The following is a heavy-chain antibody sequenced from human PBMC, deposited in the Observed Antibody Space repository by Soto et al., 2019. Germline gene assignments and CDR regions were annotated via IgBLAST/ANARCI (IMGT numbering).Heavy chain of an antibody. D-gene: IGHD2-21*02. CDR1: GFTFSNYA. CDR3: AKYIGGGGYWYDY. V-gene: IGHV3-23*01. J-gene: IGHJ4*02. Sequence: PGGSLRLSCAASGFTFSNYAMSWVRQAPGKGLEWVSVVSGSGDTTYYADSVKGRFTISRDNSRNALYLQMNNLRAEDTAVYYCAKYIGGGGYWYDYWGQGTLVTVSS. CDR2: VSGSGDTT.